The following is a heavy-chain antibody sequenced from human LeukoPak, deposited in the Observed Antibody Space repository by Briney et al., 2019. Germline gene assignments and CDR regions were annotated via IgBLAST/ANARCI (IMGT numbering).Heavy chain of an antibody. V-gene: IGHV3-23*01. CDR2: VSGIGGST. D-gene: IGHD3-16*01. Sequence: GGSLRLSCAASGFTFSSYAMSWVRQAPGKGLEWVSAVSGIGGSTYYADSVNGRFTISRDNSKNTLYLQMNSLRGEDTAVYYCAKDTFSLYYFDYWGQGTLVTVSS. J-gene: IGHJ4*02. CDR1: GFTFSSYA. CDR3: AKDTFSLYYFDY.